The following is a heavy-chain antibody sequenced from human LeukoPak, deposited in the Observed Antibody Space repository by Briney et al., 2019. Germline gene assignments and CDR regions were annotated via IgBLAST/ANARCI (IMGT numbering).Heavy chain of an antibody. D-gene: IGHD5-18*01. CDR1: GGSISSHY. CDR3: ATIMRGSIFGYFDF. V-gene: IGHV4-59*11. CDR2: LFDSVNA. Sequence: PSETLSLTCTVSGGSISSHYWSWIRQPAGKGLAWIAYLFDSVNAKDNPSLQSRLPLSADTSKSQFSLRLSSVTAADTAVYYCATIMRGSIFGYFDFSGQGIKVTASS. J-gene: IGHJ4*02.